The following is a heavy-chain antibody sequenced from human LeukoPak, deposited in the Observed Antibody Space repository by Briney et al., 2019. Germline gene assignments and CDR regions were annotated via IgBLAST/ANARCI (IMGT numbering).Heavy chain of an antibody. D-gene: IGHD5-18*01. CDR2: IKQDGSEK. CDR1: GFTFSSYW. J-gene: IGHJ4*02. CDR3: ARGRVGYSYSFYY. V-gene: IGHV3-7*01. Sequence: GGSLRLSCAASGFTFSSYWMTWVRQAPGKGLEWVANIKQDGSEKYYVDSVKGRFTISRDSAKNSLYLQMNSLRAEDTAVYYCARGRVGYSYSFYYWGQGTLVTVSS.